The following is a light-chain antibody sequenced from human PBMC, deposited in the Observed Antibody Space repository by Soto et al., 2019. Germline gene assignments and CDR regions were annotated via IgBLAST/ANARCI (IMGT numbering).Light chain of an antibody. Sequence: QSALTQPASVSGSPGQSITISCTGTSNDVGSYNLVSWYQQHPGKAPTLIIYEGTQRPSGVSDRFSGAKSGNTASLTISGLQAEDEADYHCCSYAGSNTFGVFGGGTKVTVL. CDR2: EGT. CDR3: CSYAGSNTFGV. CDR1: SNDVGSYNL. J-gene: IGLJ3*02. V-gene: IGLV2-23*03.